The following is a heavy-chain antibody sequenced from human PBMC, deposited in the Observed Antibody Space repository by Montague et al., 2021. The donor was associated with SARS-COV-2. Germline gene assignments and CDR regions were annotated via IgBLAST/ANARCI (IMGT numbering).Heavy chain of an antibody. CDR1: GFTFSSYA. CDR2: ISYDGSNK. Sequence: SLRLSCAASGFTFSSYAMHWVRQAPGKGLEWVAVISYDGSNKYYADSVKGRFTISRDNSKNTLYLQMNSLRAEDTAVYYCAGELLWFGDYWGQGTLVTVSS. D-gene: IGHD3-10*01. CDR3: AGELLWFGDY. J-gene: IGHJ4*02. V-gene: IGHV3-30*04.